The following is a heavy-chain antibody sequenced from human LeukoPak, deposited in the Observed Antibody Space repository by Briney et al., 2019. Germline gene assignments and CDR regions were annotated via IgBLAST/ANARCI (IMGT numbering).Heavy chain of an antibody. V-gene: IGHV3-30*02. CDR3: AKDPSATVTPNYFDY. CDR2: IRHDGNNK. CDR1: GLTFSSYG. Sequence: GGSLRLSCAASGLTFSSYGMHWVRQAPGKGLEWVAFIRHDGNNKFYADSVRGRFTISRDNSKNTLFLQMDGLRTEDTAVYYCAKDPSATVTPNYFDYWGQGTLVTVSS. D-gene: IGHD4-11*01. J-gene: IGHJ4*02.